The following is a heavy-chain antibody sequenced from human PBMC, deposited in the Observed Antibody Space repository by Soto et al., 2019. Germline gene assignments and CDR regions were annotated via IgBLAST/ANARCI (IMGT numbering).Heavy chain of an antibody. CDR2: IDPRDSYT. Sequence: DVQLAQSGAEAKKPGESLRITCEASGYSFTTYWISWVRQMPGKGLEWMGAIDPRDSYTKYSPSFQGHVTISVDKSISTAYLLWNSLKASDTAIYYCAREKSDLELFNWLDPWGQGTLVTVSS. CDR1: GYSFTTYW. D-gene: IGHD1-7*01. V-gene: IGHV5-10-1*03. J-gene: IGHJ5*02. CDR3: AREKSDLELFNWLDP.